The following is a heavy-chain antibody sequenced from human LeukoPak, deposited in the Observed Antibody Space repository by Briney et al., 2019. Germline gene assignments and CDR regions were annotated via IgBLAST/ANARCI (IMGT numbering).Heavy chain of an antibody. J-gene: IGHJ6*03. D-gene: IGHD6-13*01. V-gene: IGHV4-38-2*02. Sequence: SETLSLTCTVSGYSISSGYYWGWIRQPPGKGLEWIGSIYHSGSTYYNPSLKSRVTISVDTSKNQFSLKLSSVTAADTAVYYCSKYSSSWYAPFYYYYMDVWGKGTTVTVSS. CDR1: GYSISSGYY. CDR3: SKYSSSWYAPFYYYYMDV. CDR2: IYHSGST.